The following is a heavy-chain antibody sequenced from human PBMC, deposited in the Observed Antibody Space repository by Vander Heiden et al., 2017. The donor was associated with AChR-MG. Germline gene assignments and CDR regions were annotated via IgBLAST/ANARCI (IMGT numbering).Heavy chain of an antibody. CDR2: ISSSSSYI. D-gene: IGHD6-13*01. V-gene: IGHV3-21*01. CDR1: GSTFSSYS. Sequence: EVQLVESGGGLVKPGGSRGLSCAASGSTFSSYSMNWVRQAPGKGLEWVSSISSSSSYIYYADSVKGRFTISRDNAKNSLYLQMNSLRAEDTAVYYCARDGSSSWRSYYFDYWGQGTLVTVSS. CDR3: ARDGSSSWRSYYFDY. J-gene: IGHJ4*02.